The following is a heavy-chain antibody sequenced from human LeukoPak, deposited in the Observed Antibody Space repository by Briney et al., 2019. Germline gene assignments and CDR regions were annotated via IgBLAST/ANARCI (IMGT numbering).Heavy chain of an antibody. CDR1: GFTFSSYS. D-gene: IGHD6-19*01. J-gene: IGHJ6*04. CDR3: ARARPRNSSGWYYYYYGMDV. V-gene: IGHV3-21*05. CDR2: ISSSSSYT. Sequence: GGSLRLSCAASGFTFSSYSMSWIRPAPGKGLEWVSYISSSSSYTNYADSVKGRFTISRDNAKNSLYLQMNSLRAEDTAVYYCARARPRNSSGWYYYYYGMDVWGKGTTVTVSS.